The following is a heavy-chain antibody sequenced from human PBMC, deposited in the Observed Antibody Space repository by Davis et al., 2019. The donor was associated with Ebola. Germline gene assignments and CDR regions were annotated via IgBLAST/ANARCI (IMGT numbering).Heavy chain of an antibody. D-gene: IGHD3-22*01. J-gene: IGHJ4*02. V-gene: IGHV3-23*01. Sequence: PGGSLRLSCAVSGFTFSTCGLSWVRQAPGKGLEWVSAISGRSGRTYFADSVKGLFTISRDNSKNTLYLQMNSPRAEDTAVYYCAKGYYDSGGWGQGTLVTVSS. CDR1: GFTFSTCG. CDR2: ISGRSGRT. CDR3: AKGYYDSGG.